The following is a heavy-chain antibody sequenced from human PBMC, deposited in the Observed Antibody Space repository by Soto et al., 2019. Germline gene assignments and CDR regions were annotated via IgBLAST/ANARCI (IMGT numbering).Heavy chain of an antibody. CDR2: IYSGGST. CDR1: GFTVSSNY. CDR3: ARAPIAVAGTPYFDY. D-gene: IGHD6-19*01. Sequence: GGSLRLSCAASGFTVSSNYMSWVRQAPGKGLEWVSVIYSGGSTYYADSVKGRFTISRDNSKNTLYLQMNSLRAEDTAVYYCARAPIAVAGTPYFDYWGQGTLVTVSS. J-gene: IGHJ4*02. V-gene: IGHV3-53*01.